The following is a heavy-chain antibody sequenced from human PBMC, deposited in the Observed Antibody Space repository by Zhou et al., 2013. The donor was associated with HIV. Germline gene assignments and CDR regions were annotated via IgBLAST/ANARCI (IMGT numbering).Heavy chain of an antibody. CDR3: ATSPPMVRGVITAVDI. CDR2: FDREHGEI. Sequence: QVYLVQSGAEVKKPGASVKVSCKVSGYTFTELSINWVRQAPGKGLEWMGGFDREHGEIIYTQKLQGRITMTEDSSTDTAYMQLSSLRSEDTAMYYCATSPPMVRGVITAVDIWGQGTMVIVSS. V-gene: IGHV1-24*01. J-gene: IGHJ3*02. D-gene: IGHD3-10*01. CDR1: GYTFTELS.